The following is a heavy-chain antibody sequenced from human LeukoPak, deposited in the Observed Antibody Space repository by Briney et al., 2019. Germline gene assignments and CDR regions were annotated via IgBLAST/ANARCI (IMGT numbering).Heavy chain of an antibody. CDR1: GYTFTGYY. D-gene: IGHD2-2*01. J-gene: IGHJ5*02. CDR3: ARDDIVVVPVGFDP. CDR2: INPNSGGT. V-gene: IGHV1-2*02. Sequence: ASVKVSCKASGYTFTGYYMHWVRQAPGQGLEWMGWINPNSGGTNYAQKFQGRVTMTRDTSISTAYRELSRLRSDDTAVYYCARDDIVVVPVGFDPWGQGTLVTVSS.